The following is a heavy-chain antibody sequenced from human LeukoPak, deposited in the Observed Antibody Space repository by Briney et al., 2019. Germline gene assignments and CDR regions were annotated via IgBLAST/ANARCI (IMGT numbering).Heavy chain of an antibody. V-gene: IGHV1-69*05. CDR3: ASLGPSKSGSYLA. CDR1: GGTFSSYA. Sequence: VASVKVSCKASGGTFSSYAISWVRQAPGQGPEWMGRIIPIFGTANYAQKFQGRVTITTDESTSTAYMELSSLRSEDTAVYYCASLGPSKSGSYLAWGQGTLVTVSS. D-gene: IGHD1-26*01. J-gene: IGHJ5*02. CDR2: IIPIFGTA.